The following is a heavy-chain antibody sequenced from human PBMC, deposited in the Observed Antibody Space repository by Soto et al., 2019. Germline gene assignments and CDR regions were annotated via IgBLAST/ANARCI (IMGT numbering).Heavy chain of an antibody. Sequence: PSETLSLTCAVYGGSFSGYYWSWIRQPPGKGPEWIGEINHSGSTNYNPSLKSRVTISVDTSKNQFSLKLSSVTAADTAVYYCARGYGSGSYSPYYYYYYYMDVWGKGTTVTVSS. D-gene: IGHD3-10*01. CDR3: ARGYGSGSYSPYYYYYYYMDV. J-gene: IGHJ6*03. V-gene: IGHV4-34*01. CDR2: INHSGST. CDR1: GGSFSGYY.